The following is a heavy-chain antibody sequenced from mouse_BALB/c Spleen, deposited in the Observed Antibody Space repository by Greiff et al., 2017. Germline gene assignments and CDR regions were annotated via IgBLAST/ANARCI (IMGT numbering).Heavy chain of an antibody. J-gene: IGHJ4*01. D-gene: IGHD1-1*01. CDR2: IFPGTGTT. CDR1: GYTFTSYT. V-gene: IGHV1S132*01. CDR3: ARSGGSSYLSYAMDY. Sequence: QVQLQQSGAELARPGASVKMSCKASGYTFTSYTMHWVKQRPGQGLEWIGEIFPGTGTTYYNEKFKGKATLTIDTSSSTAYMQLSSLTSEDSAVYFCARSGGSSYLSYAMDYWGQGTSVTVSS.